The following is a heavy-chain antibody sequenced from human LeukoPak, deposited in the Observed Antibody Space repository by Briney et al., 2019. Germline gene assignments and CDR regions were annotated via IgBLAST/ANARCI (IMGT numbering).Heavy chain of an antibody. CDR2: IKQDGSEK. D-gene: IGHD2/OR15-2a*01. CDR1: GFTFSSYW. Sequence: PGGSLRLSCAASGFTFSSYWMSWVRQAPGKGLEWVANIKQDGSEKYYVDSVKGRFTISRDNAKNSLYLQMNSLRAEDTAVYYYARDGNIVVVLSYMDVWGKGTTVTVSS. J-gene: IGHJ6*03. CDR3: ARDGNIVVVLSYMDV. V-gene: IGHV3-7*01.